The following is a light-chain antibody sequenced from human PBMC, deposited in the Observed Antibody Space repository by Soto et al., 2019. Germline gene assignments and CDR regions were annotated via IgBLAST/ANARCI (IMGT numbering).Light chain of an antibody. Sequence: EIVMTQSPATLSVSPGERATLSCRASQSVGSNLAWYQQKPGQAPRLLIYGASTRATGIPARFSGGGSGTEFTLTISSLQSEDFAVYYCQQYNSWPPWTFGQGTKVEIK. J-gene: IGKJ1*01. V-gene: IGKV3-15*01. CDR1: QSVGSN. CDR2: GAS. CDR3: QQYNSWPPWT.